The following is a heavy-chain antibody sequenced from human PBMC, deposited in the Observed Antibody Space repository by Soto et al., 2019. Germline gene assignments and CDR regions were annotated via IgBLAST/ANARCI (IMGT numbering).Heavy chain of an antibody. J-gene: IGHJ6*02. V-gene: IGHV1-3*01. CDR3: AADAAVAGTNGMDV. Sequence: ASVKVSCKASGYTFTSYAMHWVRQAPGQRLEWMGWINAGNGNTNYAQKFQERVTITRDMSTSTAYMELSSLRSEDTAVYYCAADAAVAGTNGMDVWGQGTTVTVSS. D-gene: IGHD6-19*01. CDR2: INAGNGNT. CDR1: GYTFTSYA.